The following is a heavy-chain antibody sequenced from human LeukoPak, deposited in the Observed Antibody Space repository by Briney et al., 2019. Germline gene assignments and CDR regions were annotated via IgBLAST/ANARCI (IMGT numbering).Heavy chain of an antibody. V-gene: IGHV3-11*04. CDR2: ISSSGSTI. CDR1: GFTFSDYY. D-gene: IGHD6-6*01. CDR3: ARGLYSSSSEWDWSYFDY. J-gene: IGHJ4*02. Sequence: GGSLRLSCAASGFTFSDYYMSWIRQAPGKGLEWVSYISSSGSTIYYADSVKGRFTISRDNAKNSLYLQMNSLRAEDTAVYYCARGLYSSSSEWDWSYFDYWGQGTLVTVSS.